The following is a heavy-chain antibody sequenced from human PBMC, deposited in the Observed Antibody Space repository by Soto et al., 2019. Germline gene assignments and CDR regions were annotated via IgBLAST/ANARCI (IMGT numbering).Heavy chain of an antibody. CDR2: INAGNGNT. D-gene: IGHD6-19*01. CDR3: ARGSVWYPPFAY. Sequence: QVQLVQSGAEEKKPGASVKVSCKASGYTFTSYAMHWVRQAPGQRLEWMGWINAGNGNTKYSQKFQGRVNITRDTSASTAYMELSSLRSEDTAVYYCARGSVWYPPFAYWGQGTLVTVSS. CDR1: GYTFTSYA. J-gene: IGHJ4*02. V-gene: IGHV1-3*05.